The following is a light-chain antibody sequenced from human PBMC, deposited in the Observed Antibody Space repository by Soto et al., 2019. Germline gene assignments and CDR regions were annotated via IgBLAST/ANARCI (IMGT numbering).Light chain of an antibody. CDR1: KSDIGVYDF. CDR2: EVV. CDR3: MSYAGSNTDV. Sequence: QSVLTQPPSASGSPGQSVTISCTGTKSDIGVYDFVSWYQHHPGKAPRLIIYEVVQRPSGVPDRFSGSKSGNTASLTVSGLQAADEADYFCMSYAGSNTDVFGSGTKVTV. J-gene: IGLJ1*01. V-gene: IGLV2-8*01.